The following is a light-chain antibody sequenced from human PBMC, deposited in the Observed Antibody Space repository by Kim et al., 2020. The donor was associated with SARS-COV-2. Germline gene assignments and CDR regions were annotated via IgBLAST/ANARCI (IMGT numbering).Light chain of an antibody. CDR2: KIS. Sequence: DIVMTQTPLSSPVTLGQPASITCRSNQSLVHGDGSTYLSWLQQRPGQPPTPLIYKISNRFSGVPDRFSGSGAGTDFTLKIRRVEAGDGGIYYCMQAKQFPSTCGQGTKREI. V-gene: IGKV2-24*01. J-gene: IGKJ2*01. CDR3: MQAKQFPST. CDR1: QSLVHGDGSTY.